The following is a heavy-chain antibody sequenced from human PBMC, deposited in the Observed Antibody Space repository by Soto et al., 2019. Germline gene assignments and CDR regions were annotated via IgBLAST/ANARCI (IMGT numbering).Heavy chain of an antibody. CDR2: IYPGDSDT. CDR3: ACPGVGAPENYYGTAV. Sequence: PGESLKISCKGSGYSFTSYWIGWVRQMPGKGLEWMGIIYPGDSDTRYSPSFQGQVTISADTSISTAYLQWRSLKASDTAMYSCACPGVGAPENYYGTAVLRQGTSVTVSS. D-gene: IGHD1-26*01. V-gene: IGHV5-51*01. J-gene: IGHJ6*02. CDR1: GYSFTSYW.